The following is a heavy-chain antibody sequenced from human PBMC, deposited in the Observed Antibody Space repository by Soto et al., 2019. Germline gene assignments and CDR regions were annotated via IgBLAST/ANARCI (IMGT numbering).Heavy chain of an antibody. V-gene: IGHV4-34*01. J-gene: IGHJ4*02. CDR3: ARGSGIVALPGELEDVNYDY. Sequence: QVQLQQWGAGLVKPSETLSLSCAVYGQSFSSHSWAWIRQPPGKGLEWNGEINESGSTYYNPSLKSRVTISTDTSKNQFSLKLSSVSAADTAAYFCARGSGIVALPGELEDVNYDYWGQGTLVNVSS. D-gene: IGHD1-1*01. CDR1: GQSFSSHS. CDR2: INESGST.